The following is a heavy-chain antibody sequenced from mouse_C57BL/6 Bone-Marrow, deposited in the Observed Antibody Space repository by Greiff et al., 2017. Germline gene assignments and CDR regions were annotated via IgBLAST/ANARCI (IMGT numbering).Heavy chain of an antibody. CDR1: GYTFTSYW. D-gene: IGHD1-1*02. CDR2: FDPNSGGT. Sequence: VQLQQPGAELVKPGASVKLSCKASGYTFTSYWMHWVKQRPGRGLEWIGRFDPNSGGTKYNEKFKSKATLTVDKPSSTAYMQLSSLTSEDSAVYDCARGGWVAAGFADWGKGTLVTVSA. V-gene: IGHV1-72*01. CDR3: ARGGWVAAGFAD. J-gene: IGHJ3*01.